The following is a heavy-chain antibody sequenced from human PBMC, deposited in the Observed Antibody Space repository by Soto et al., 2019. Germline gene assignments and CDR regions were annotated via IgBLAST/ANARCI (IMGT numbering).Heavy chain of an antibody. CDR1: EFTFSNYA. J-gene: IGHJ3*02. D-gene: IGHD1-1*01. V-gene: IGHV3-23*01. CDR2: ISSSGGST. Sequence: EVQLLESGGGLVQPGGSLRLSCVASEFTFSNYAMNWVRQAPGEGPEWVLLISSSGGSTYYADSVKGRFSISRDNSKNTLYLQMNSLRVEDTAIYYCAKDIQGRGATTGDDAFDIWGQGTMVTVSS. CDR3: AKDIQGRGATTGDDAFDI.